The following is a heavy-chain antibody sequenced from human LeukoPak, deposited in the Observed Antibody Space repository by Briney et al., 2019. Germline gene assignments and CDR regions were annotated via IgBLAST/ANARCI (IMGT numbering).Heavy chain of an antibody. CDR3: ARGVGSGWAYFDY. V-gene: IGHV1-69*04. J-gene: IGHJ4*02. D-gene: IGHD6-19*01. Sequence: SVRVSCKASGGTLSSYAISWVRQAPGQGLEWMGRIIPIFGIANYAQKFQGRVTITADKSTSTAYMELSSLRSEDTAVYYCARGVGSGWAYFDYWGQGTLVTVSS. CDR2: IIPIFGIA. CDR1: GGTLSSYA.